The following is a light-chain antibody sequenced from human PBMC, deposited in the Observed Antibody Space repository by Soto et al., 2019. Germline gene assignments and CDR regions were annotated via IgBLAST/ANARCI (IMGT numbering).Light chain of an antibody. CDR1: QSISSN. V-gene: IGKV3-15*01. J-gene: IGKJ1*01. CDR2: GAS. CDR3: QQYYNWPQRT. Sequence: EVVLTQSPVTLSVSPGERATLSCRASQSISSNLAWYQLKPGLAPRLLVYGASTRATGIPARFSGSGSGTDFTLTISSLQSEDFAVYYCQQYYNWPQRTFGQGTKVEIK.